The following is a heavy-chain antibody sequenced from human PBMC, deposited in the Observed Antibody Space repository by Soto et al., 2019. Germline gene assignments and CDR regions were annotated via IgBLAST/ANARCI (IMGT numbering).Heavy chain of an antibody. CDR1: GGSISTYY. CDR2: IYYIENT. V-gene: IGHV4-59*08. D-gene: IGHD4-17*01. Sequence: QVQLQESGPGLVKPSETLSLTCTISGGSISTYYCTWIRQPPGKGLEWIGFIYYIENTNYNPSLKSRITISVDTSKNQFSLKLSSVTAADTAVYYCARTTGDYYYYGMDVWGQGTTVTVSS. CDR3: ARTTGDYYYYGMDV. J-gene: IGHJ6*02.